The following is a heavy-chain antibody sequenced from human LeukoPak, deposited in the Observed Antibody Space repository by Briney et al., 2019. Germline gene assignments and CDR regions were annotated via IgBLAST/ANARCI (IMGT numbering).Heavy chain of an antibody. V-gene: IGHV4-59*12. J-gene: IGHJ3*02. CDR3: ARIYYGSGKYPPDAFDI. D-gene: IGHD3-10*01. CDR1: GGSISSYY. Sequence: SETLSLTCTVSGGSISSYYWSWIRQPPGKGLEWIGYIYYSGSTNYNPSLKSRVTISVDTSKNQFSLNLSSVTAADTAVYYCARIYYGSGKYPPDAFDIWGQGTMVTVSS. CDR2: IYYSGST.